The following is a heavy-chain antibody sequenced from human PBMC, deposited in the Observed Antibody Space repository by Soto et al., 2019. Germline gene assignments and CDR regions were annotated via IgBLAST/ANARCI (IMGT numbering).Heavy chain of an antibody. D-gene: IGHD6-19*01. CDR3: AVADRYSSGWYGGDAFDI. Sequence: GAPVKVSCKASGYTFTSYGISWVRQAPGQGLEWMGWISAYNGNTNYAQKLQGRVTMTTDTSTSTAYMELRSLRSDDTAVYYCAVADRYSSGWYGGDAFDIWGQGTMVTVSS. CDR2: ISAYNGNT. V-gene: IGHV1-18*01. CDR1: GYTFTSYG. J-gene: IGHJ3*02.